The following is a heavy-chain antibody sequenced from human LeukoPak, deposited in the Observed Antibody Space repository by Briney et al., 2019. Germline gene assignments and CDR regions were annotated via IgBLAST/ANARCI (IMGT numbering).Heavy chain of an antibody. V-gene: IGHV3-7*05. CDR3: AKDGRTHSGSYDFDY. CDR1: GFTFSSYW. CDR2: IKQDGSEK. D-gene: IGHD1-26*01. Sequence: GGSLRLSCAASGFTFSSYWMSWVRRAPGKGLEWVANIKQDGSEKYYVDSVKGRFTISRDNAKNSLYLQMNSLRAEDTAVYYCAKDGRTHSGSYDFDYWGQGTLVTVSS. J-gene: IGHJ4*02.